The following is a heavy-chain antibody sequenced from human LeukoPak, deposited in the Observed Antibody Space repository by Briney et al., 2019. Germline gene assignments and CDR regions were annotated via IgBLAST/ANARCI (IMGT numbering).Heavy chain of an antibody. Sequence: SETLSLTCTVSGYSISSGYYWGWTRQPPGKGLEWIGSIYHSGSTYYNPSLKSRVTISVDTSKNQFSLKLSSVTAADTAVYYCARDGMATITNYYYYMDVWGKGTTVTVSS. CDR1: GYSISSGYY. CDR2: IYHSGST. J-gene: IGHJ6*03. D-gene: IGHD5-24*01. V-gene: IGHV4-38-2*02. CDR3: ARDGMATITNYYYYMDV.